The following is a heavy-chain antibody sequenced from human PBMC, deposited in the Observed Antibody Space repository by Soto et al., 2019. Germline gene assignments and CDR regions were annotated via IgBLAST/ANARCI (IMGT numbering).Heavy chain of an antibody. CDR1: GFTFSSYS. Sequence: GSLSLSCAASGFTFSSYSMNWVRQAPGKGLEWVSSISSSSSYIYYADSVKGRFTISRDNAKNSLYLQMNSLRAEDTAVYYCARDPNTAPRFYGMDVWGQGTTVTVS. J-gene: IGHJ6*02. CDR3: ARDPNTAPRFYGMDV. V-gene: IGHV3-21*01. D-gene: IGHD5-18*01. CDR2: ISSSSSYI.